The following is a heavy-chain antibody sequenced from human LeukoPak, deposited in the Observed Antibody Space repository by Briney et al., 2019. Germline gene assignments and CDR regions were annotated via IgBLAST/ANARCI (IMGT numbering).Heavy chain of an antibody. D-gene: IGHD3-3*01. Sequence: GGSLRLSCAASGFTFSSYWMSWVRQAPGKGLEWVANIKQDGSEKYYVDSVKGRFTISRDNAKNSLYLQMNSLRAEDTAVYYCATDYDFRSGYYFDYWGQGTLVTVSS. J-gene: IGHJ4*02. CDR3: ATDYDFRSGYYFDY. V-gene: IGHV3-7*01. CDR1: GFTFSSYW. CDR2: IKQDGSEK.